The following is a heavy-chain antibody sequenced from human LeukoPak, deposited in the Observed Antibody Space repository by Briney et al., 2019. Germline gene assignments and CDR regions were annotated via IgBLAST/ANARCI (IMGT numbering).Heavy chain of an antibody. D-gene: IGHD3-10*01. CDR3: ARRGGYYYGSGSHNYYYYYYMDV. CDR1: GGTFSSYA. J-gene: IGHJ6*03. V-gene: IGHV1-69*13. CDR2: IIPIFGTA. Sequence: ASVKVSCKAFGGTFSSYASSWVRQAPGQGLEWMGGIIPIFGTANYAQKFQGRVTITADESTSTAYMELSSLRSEDTAVYYCARRGGYYYGSGSHNYYYYYYMDVWGKGTTVTISS.